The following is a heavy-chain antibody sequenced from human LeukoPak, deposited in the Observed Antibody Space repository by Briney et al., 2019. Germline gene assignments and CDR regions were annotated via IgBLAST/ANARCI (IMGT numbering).Heavy chain of an antibody. CDR3: ASPTVTTSYYYGMDV. Sequence: SVKVSCKASGGTFSSYAISRVRQAPGQGLEWMGGIIPIFGTANYAQKFQGRVTITADESTSTAYMELSSLRSEDTAVYYCASPTVTTSYYYGMDVWGKGTTVIVSS. V-gene: IGHV1-69*13. D-gene: IGHD4-17*01. CDR2: IIPIFGTA. J-gene: IGHJ6*04. CDR1: GGTFSSYA.